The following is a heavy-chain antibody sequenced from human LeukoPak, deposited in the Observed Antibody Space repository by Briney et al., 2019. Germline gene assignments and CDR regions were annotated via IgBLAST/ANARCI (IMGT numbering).Heavy chain of an antibody. J-gene: IGHJ4*02. CDR2: ISSGSTYI. D-gene: IGHD4-11*01. CDR3: ARDGVTKDLSYYFDY. CDR1: GFTFSSFG. V-gene: IGHV3-21*01. Sequence: GSLRLSCAASGFTFSSFGMNWVRQAPGKGLEWVSSISSGSTYIYYADSVKGRFTISRDNAKNSLYLQMNSLRAEDTAVYYCARDGVTKDLSYYFDYWGQGTLVTVSS.